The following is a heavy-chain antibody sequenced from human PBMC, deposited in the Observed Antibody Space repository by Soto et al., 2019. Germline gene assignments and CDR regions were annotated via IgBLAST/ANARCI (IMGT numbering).Heavy chain of an antibody. Sequence: QVQLVQSGAEVKKPGASVKVSCKASGYTFTGYYMHWVRQAPGQGLEWMGWINPNSGGTNYAQKFQGWVTMTRDTSISTDYMELSRLSSDDTAVYYCARGLWGLPNVAAHSWDYYYYYGMDVWGQGTTVTVSS. J-gene: IGHJ6*02. CDR3: ARGLWGLPNVAAHSWDYYYYYGMDV. D-gene: IGHD2-15*01. CDR2: INPNSGGT. CDR1: GYTFTGYY. V-gene: IGHV1-2*04.